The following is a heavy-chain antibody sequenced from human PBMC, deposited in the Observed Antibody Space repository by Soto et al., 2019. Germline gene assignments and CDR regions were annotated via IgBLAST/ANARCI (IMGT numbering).Heavy chain of an antibody. CDR1: GFTFSDYY. CDR3: ARVGLRSSGYYYPNYWYFDL. J-gene: IGHJ2*01. D-gene: IGHD3-22*01. CDR2: ISSSSSYT. V-gene: IGHV3-11*06. Sequence: PGGSLRLSCAASGFTFSDYYMSWIRQAPGKGLEWVSYISSSSSYTNYADSVKGRFTISRDNAKNSLYLQMNSLRAEDTAVYYCARVGLRSSGYYYPNYWYFDLWGRGTLVT.